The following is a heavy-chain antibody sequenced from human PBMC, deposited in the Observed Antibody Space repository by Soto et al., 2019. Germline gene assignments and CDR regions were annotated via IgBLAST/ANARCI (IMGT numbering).Heavy chain of an antibody. CDR1: GGSISSGGYY. CDR2: IYYSGST. CDR3: ARDQSGGTTKDEEPPRRPYNWFDP. D-gene: IGHD4-4*01. Sequence: QVQLQESGPGLVKPSQTLSLTCTVSGGSISSGGYYWSWIRQHPGKGLEWIGYIYYSGSTYYNPSLKGRVTISVDTSKNQFSLKLSSVTAADTAVYYCARDQSGGTTKDEEPPRRPYNWFDPWGQGTLVTVSS. J-gene: IGHJ5*02. V-gene: IGHV4-31*03.